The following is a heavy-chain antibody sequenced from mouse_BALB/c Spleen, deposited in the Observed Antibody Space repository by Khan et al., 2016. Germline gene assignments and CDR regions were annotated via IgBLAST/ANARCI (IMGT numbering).Heavy chain of an antibody. D-gene: IGHD1-1*01. CDR1: GYSITSGYN. Sequence: EVQLQELGPDLVKPSQSLSFTCTVTGYSITSGYNWHWIRQFPGNKLEWMGYIYYSGDTNYNPSLKSRISITRDTSKNQFFLQLSSVTTEDTATYYCASYSNGSSSIYWGQGTTLTVSS. J-gene: IGHJ2*01. CDR3: ASYSNGSSSIY. V-gene: IGHV3-1*02. CDR2: IYYSGDT.